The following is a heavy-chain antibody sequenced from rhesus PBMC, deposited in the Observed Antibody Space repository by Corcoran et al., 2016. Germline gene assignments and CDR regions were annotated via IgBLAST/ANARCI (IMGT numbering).Heavy chain of an antibody. Sequence: QLQLQESGPGLVKPSETLSLTCAVSGYSISSGYGWSWIRQPPGKGLEWIGYISYSGSTSNNPSLKSRVTISRDTSKHQFALKLRSGTAADTAVYYCARALYSGSWGTYYFDYWGQGVLVTVSS. CDR2: ISYSGST. CDR1: GYSISSGYG. V-gene: IGHV4-122*02. CDR3: ARALYSGSWGTYYFDY. J-gene: IGHJ4*01. D-gene: IGHD6-25*01.